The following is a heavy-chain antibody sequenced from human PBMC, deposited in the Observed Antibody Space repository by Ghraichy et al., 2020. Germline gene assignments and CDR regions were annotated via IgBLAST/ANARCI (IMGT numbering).Heavy chain of an antibody. CDR1: GFTFSSYW. J-gene: IGHJ3*02. D-gene: IGHD6-13*01. CDR3: ARRSPIAAAGTSTQNDAFDI. CDR2: IKQDGSEK. V-gene: IGHV3-7*03. Sequence: GALNISCAASGFTFSSYWMSWVRQAPGKGLEWVANIKQDGSEKYYVDSVKGRFTISRDNAKNSLYLQMNSLRAEDTAVYYCARRSPIAAAGTSTQNDAFDIWGQGTMVTVSS.